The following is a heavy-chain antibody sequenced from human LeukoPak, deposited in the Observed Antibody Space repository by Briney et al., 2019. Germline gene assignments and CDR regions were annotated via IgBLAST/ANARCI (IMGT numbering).Heavy chain of an antibody. Sequence: GGSLRLSCAGSGFSFSSYGMHWVRQAPGKGLEWMAFIRSDGSNKYYADSVKGRFTISRDNAKNSLYLQMNSLRAEDTAVYYCARGYDSGSYYVYWGQGTLVTVSS. CDR3: ARGYDSGSYYVY. V-gene: IGHV3-30*02. D-gene: IGHD3-22*01. CDR1: GFSFSSYG. CDR2: IRSDGSNK. J-gene: IGHJ4*02.